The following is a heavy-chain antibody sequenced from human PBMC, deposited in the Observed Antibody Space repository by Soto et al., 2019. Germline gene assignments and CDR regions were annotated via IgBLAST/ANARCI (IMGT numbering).Heavy chain of an antibody. D-gene: IGHD2-15*01. J-gene: IGHJ6*02. Sequence: QVQLVESGGGVVQPGRSLRLSCAASGFTFSNNGMHWVRQAPGKGLEWVAVIWYDGINKYYADSVKGRFIISRDNSKNTVYLKMNSLRAEDTAVYYCARDRVQMVDGLDVWGQGTTVTVSS. CDR3: ARDRVQMVDGLDV. CDR1: GFTFSNNG. CDR2: IWYDGINK. V-gene: IGHV3-33*01.